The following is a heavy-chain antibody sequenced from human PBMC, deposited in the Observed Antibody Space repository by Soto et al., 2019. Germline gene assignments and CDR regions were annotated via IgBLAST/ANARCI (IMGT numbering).Heavy chain of an antibody. CDR2: ISSSSSTI. CDR3: AREYCSSTSCLNWFYP. Sequence: GSLRLSCAASGFTFSGYSMNWVRQAPGKGLEWVSYISSSSSTIYYADSVKGRFTISRDNAKNSLYLQMNSLRAEDTAVYYCAREYCSSTSCLNWFYPWGQGTLVTVSS. D-gene: IGHD2-2*01. V-gene: IGHV3-48*01. J-gene: IGHJ5*02. CDR1: GFTFSGYS.